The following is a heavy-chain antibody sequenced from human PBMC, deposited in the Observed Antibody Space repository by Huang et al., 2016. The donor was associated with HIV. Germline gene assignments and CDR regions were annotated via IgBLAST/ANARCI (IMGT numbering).Heavy chain of an antibody. CDR3: SPSGDDYFYFYMDV. D-gene: IGHD4-17*01. CDR1: GFIFNDFA. V-gene: IGHV3-49*03. CDR2: VRSKAFGGAS. Sequence: QLVESGGDSVQSGRSLRLSCRGSGFIFNDFAMNWFRQSPGRGLEWSGCVRSKAFGGASKSAPSVKDRFTVALDEAKTVAFLQMDNLQVADTAIYYCSPSGDDYFYFYMDVWGNGTTVIVS. J-gene: IGHJ6*03.